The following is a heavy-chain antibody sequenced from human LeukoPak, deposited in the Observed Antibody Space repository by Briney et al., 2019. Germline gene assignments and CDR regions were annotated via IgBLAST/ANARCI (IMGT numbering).Heavy chain of an antibody. CDR2: IKQDGSEK. CDR1: RFTFSSYW. D-gene: IGHD3-10*01. V-gene: IGHV3-7*01. CDR3: YASITMVRGVMFDP. Sequence: PGGSLRLSCAASRFTFSSYWMSWVRQAPGKGLEWVANIKQDGSEKYYVDSVKGRFTISRDNAKNSLYLQMNSLRAEDTAVYYCYASITMVRGVMFDPWGQGTLVTVSS. J-gene: IGHJ5*02.